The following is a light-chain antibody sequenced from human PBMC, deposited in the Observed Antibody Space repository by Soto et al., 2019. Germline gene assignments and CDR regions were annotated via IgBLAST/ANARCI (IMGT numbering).Light chain of an antibody. Sequence: QCALTQPASVSGSPGQSITISCTGTSSDVGSYNFVSWYQQHPGKAPKLMIYEVTNRPSGVSNRFSGSKSGNTASLTISGLQAEDEADYYCNSYTSSSTYVFGTGTKLTVL. CDR2: EVT. J-gene: IGLJ1*01. V-gene: IGLV2-14*01. CDR1: SSDVGSYNF. CDR3: NSYTSSSTYV.